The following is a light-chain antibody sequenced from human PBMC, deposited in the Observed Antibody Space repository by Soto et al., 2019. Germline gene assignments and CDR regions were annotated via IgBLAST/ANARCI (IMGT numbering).Light chain of an antibody. V-gene: IGLV2-14*01. J-gene: IGLJ1*01. CDR2: DVN. CDR3: SSYTGSSTFV. Sequence: QSVLTQPASVSGSPGQSITISCTGTSSYVGGYNYVSWYQQLPGKAPKLMIYDVNNRPSGVSNRFSGSKSGNTASLTISGLQAEDEADYYCSSYTGSSTFVFGTGTKVTVL. CDR1: SSYVGGYNY.